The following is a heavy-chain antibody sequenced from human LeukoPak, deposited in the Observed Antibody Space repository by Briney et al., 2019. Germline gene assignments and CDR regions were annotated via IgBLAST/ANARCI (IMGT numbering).Heavy chain of an antibody. Sequence: PGGSLRLSCEASGLPFSSYWMLWVRQVPGKGLAWVSRIDRDGLTREYADSVKGRFTITRDNARKMVHLEMYSLRYEDTAIYYCTASKWSGAVDFWGQGALVTVSS. CDR1: GLPFSSYW. CDR3: TASKWSGAVDF. V-gene: IGHV3-74*03. J-gene: IGHJ4*02. D-gene: IGHD3-3*01. CDR2: IDRDGLTR.